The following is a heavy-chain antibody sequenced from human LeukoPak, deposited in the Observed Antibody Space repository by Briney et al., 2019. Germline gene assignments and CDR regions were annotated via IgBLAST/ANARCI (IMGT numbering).Heavy chain of an antibody. V-gene: IGHV3-30*02. CDR2: IRYDGSNK. J-gene: IGHJ4*02. CDR1: GFTFSSYG. CDR3: AKAWGLRVGYYYFDY. D-gene: IGHD1-26*01. Sequence: GGSPRLSCAASGFTFSSYGMHWVRQAPGKGREGVAFIRYDGSNKYYADSLKGRFTISRDNSKNTMYLQMNSLRAEDTAVYYCAKAWGLRVGYYYFDYWGQGTLVTVSS.